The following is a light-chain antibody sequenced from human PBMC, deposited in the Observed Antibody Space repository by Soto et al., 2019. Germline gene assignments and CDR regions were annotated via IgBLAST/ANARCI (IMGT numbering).Light chain of an antibody. CDR2: GAS. V-gene: IGKV3-20*01. CDR1: QSISIN. J-gene: IGKJ1*01. Sequence: EIVLTQSPGTLSVSPGDRVTLSCRASQSISINLAWYQHKPGQAPRLLIHGASTRATGIPDRFSGSGSGTDFTLTISRREPEDFAVYYCQQYGSSRGTFGQGTKVDIK. CDR3: QQYGSSRGT.